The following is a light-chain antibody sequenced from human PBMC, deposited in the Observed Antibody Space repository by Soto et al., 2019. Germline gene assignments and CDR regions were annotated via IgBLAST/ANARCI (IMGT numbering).Light chain of an antibody. J-gene: IGKJ1*01. CDR1: QSVSSSY. CDR3: QQYNNWPPWT. CDR2: GAS. Sequence: IVMTQSPATLSVSPGERVTISCRASQSVSSSYLAWYQQKPGQAPRLLIYGASTRATGIPARFSGSGSGTEFTLTISSLQSEDFAVYYCQQYNNWPPWTFGQGTKVDIK. V-gene: IGKV3-15*01.